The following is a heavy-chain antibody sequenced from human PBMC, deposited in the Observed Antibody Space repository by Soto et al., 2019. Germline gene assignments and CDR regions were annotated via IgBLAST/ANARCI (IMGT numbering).Heavy chain of an antibody. CDR3: ARWSAIVGGAEALDV. Sequence: GASVKVSCKTSGYTFINYGITWVRQAPGQGLERMGWRSAYNGDTSSSEKLQDRFTMTTDTSTNTVYMDLRSLTSDDTAVYYCARWSAIVGGAEALDVWGQGTMVTVSS. D-gene: IGHD1-26*01. CDR1: GYTFINYG. J-gene: IGHJ3*01. CDR2: RSAYNGDT. V-gene: IGHV1-18*01.